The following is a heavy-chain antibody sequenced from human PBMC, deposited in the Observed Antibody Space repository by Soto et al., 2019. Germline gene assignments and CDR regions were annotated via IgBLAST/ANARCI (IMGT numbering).Heavy chain of an antibody. CDR1: GFTFSSYG. CDR3: AKVRADYYYGSGPFDY. CDR2: ISSDGSNK. D-gene: IGHD3-10*01. V-gene: IGHV3-30*18. Sequence: QVQLVESGGGVVQPGRSLRLSCAASGFTFSSYGMHWVRQAPGKGLEWVALISSDGSNKYYAESVKGRFTISRDNSKNTMYLQMNSLTAEDTAVYYCAKVRADYYYGSGPFDYWGQGPLVTVSS. J-gene: IGHJ4*02.